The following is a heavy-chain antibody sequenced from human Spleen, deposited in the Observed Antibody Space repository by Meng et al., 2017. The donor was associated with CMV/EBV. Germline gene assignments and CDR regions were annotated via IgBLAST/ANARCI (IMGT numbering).Heavy chain of an antibody. CDR3: ARDAIVATSYYYYGMDV. Sequence: SETLSLTCTVSGGAISSHYWSWIRQPPGKGLEWIAYFYYSGSANYNPSLKSRVTISVDTSKNQFSLKLSSVTPEDTAVYYCARDAIVATSYYYYGMDVWGQGTTVTVSS. J-gene: IGHJ6*02. CDR2: FYYSGSA. D-gene: IGHD5-12*01. CDR1: GGAISSHY. V-gene: IGHV4-59*11.